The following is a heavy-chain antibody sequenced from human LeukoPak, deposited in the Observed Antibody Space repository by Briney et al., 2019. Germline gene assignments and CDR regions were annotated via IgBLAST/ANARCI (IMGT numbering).Heavy chain of an antibody. D-gene: IGHD3-3*01. CDR2: ISHDSKTK. CDR1: GFSFIDFA. V-gene: IGHV3-30*01. CDR3: ARDGDRFLEWLLPPYYYYYMDV. Sequence: GGSLRLSCSASGFSFIDFAMHWVRQAPGKGLEWVAVISHDSKTKYHAESVKGRFTISRDNSKNTLYLQMNSLRAEDTAVYYCARDGDRFLEWLLPPYYYYYMDVWGKGTTVTVSS. J-gene: IGHJ6*03.